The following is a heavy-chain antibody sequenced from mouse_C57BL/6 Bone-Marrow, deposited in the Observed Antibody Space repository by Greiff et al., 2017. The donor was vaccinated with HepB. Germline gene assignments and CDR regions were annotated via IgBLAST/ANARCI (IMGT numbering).Heavy chain of an antibody. CDR2: INPGSGGT. D-gene: IGHD3-2*02. Sequence: VQLQQSGAELVRPGTSVKVSCKASGYAFTNYLIEWVKQRPGQGLEWIGVINPGSGGTNYNEKFKGKATLTVDKSSSTAYMQLSSLTSEDSAVYFCARGSSGYRFAYWGQGTLVTVSA. CDR1: GYAFTNYL. V-gene: IGHV1-54*01. CDR3: ARGSSGYRFAY. J-gene: IGHJ3*01.